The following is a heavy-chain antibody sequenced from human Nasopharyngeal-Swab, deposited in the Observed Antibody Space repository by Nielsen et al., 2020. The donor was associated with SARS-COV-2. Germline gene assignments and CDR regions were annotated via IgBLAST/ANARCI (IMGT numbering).Heavy chain of an antibody. V-gene: IGHV1-69*01. CDR2: IIPVFHTT. CDR3: ARDAYYDSSGYSFLDNYFDY. Sequence: WVRQAPGQGLEWVGGIIPVFHTTNFAQKFQGRVTITADESTSTAYMELSSLRSEDTAVYYCARDAYYDSSGYSFLDNYFDYWGQGTLVTVSS. D-gene: IGHD3-22*01. J-gene: IGHJ4*02.